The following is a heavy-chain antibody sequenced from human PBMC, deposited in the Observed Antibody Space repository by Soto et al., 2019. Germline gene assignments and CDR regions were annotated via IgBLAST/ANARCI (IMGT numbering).Heavy chain of an antibody. V-gene: IGHV4-39*07. CDR2: VYYSGST. CDR1: GGSVSSSSYY. Sequence: SETLSLTCTVSGGSVSSSSYYWGWVRQPPGKGLEWIGSVYYSGSTNYNPSLKSRVTISVDTSKNQFSLKLSSVTAADTAVYYCARIRTGGAAILYYFDYWGQGTLVTVSS. D-gene: IGHD2-2*01. CDR3: ARIRTGGAAILYYFDY. J-gene: IGHJ4*02.